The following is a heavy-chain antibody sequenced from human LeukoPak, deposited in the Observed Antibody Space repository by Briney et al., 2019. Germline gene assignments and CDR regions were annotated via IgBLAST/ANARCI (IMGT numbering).Heavy chain of an antibody. CDR1: GFTFRNCA. D-gene: IGHD3-10*01. J-gene: IGHJ4*02. Sequence: GGSLRLSCAASGFTFRNCAMRWVRQAPGKGLEWVSGISGTGYNTYYADSVKGRFTISRDNSKNTLYLQMNSLGAEDTAVYYCAKHVSGSLFYFDYWGQRTLVTVSS. CDR3: AKHVSGSLFYFDY. V-gene: IGHV3-23*01. CDR2: ISGTGYNT.